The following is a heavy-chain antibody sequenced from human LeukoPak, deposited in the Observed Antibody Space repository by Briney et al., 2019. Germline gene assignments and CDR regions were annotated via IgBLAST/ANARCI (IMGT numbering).Heavy chain of an antibody. V-gene: IGHV1-18*01. J-gene: IGHJ4*02. CDR3: AREYYYDSSGYTVDY. CDR2: ISAYNGNT. CDR1: GYTFTSYG. D-gene: IGHD3-22*01. Sequence: ASVKVSFKASGYTFTSYGISWVRQAPGQGLEWMGWISAYNGNTNYAQKLQGRVTMTTDTSTSTAYMELRSLRSDDTAVYYCAREYYYDSSGYTVDYWGQGTLVTVSS.